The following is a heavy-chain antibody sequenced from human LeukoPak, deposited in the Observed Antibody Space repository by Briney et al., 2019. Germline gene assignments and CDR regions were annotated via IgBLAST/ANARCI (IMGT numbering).Heavy chain of an antibody. J-gene: IGHJ4*02. D-gene: IGHD3-3*02. V-gene: IGHV3-13*01. CDR2: IGTAGDT. Sequence: EPGGSLRLSCAASGFTFSSYDMHWVRQATGKGLEWVSAIGTAGDTYYPGSVKGRFTISRENAKNSLYLQMNSLRAEDTAVYYCARSLFLALPDYWGQGTLVTVSS. CDR1: GFTFSSYD. CDR3: ARSLFLALPDY.